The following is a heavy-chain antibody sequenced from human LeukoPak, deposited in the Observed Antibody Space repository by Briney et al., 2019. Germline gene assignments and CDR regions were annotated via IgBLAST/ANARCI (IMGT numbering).Heavy chain of an antibody. D-gene: IGHD3-22*01. V-gene: IGHV5-51*01. Sequence: GESLKISCKGSGYSFTSYWIGWVRQMPGKGLEWMGIIHPGDSDTRYSPSFQGQVTISADKSISTAYLQWSSLKASDTAMYYCARVDSSGYYLHAFDIWGQGTMVTASS. CDR1: GYSFTSYW. CDR2: IHPGDSDT. CDR3: ARVDSSGYYLHAFDI. J-gene: IGHJ3*02.